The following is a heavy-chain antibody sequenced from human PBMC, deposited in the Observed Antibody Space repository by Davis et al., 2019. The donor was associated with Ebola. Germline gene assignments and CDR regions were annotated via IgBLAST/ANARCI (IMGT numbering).Heavy chain of an antibody. V-gene: IGHV4-61*05. D-gene: IGHD3-22*01. CDR2: IYYSGST. Sequence: SETLSLTCTVSGGSISSSSYYWGWIRQPPGKGLEWLGYIYYSGSTNYNPSLKSRVTISVDTSKNQFSLKLSSVTAADTAVYYCARSNPEYYYDSSGYSAQPNWFDPWGQGTLVTVSS. CDR3: ARSNPEYYYDSSGYSAQPNWFDP. CDR1: GGSISSSSYY. J-gene: IGHJ5*02.